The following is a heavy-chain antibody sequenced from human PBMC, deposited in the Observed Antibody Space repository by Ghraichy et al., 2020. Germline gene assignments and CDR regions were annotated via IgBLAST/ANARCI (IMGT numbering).Heavy chain of an antibody. J-gene: IGHJ5*02. D-gene: IGHD4-23*01. V-gene: IGHV4-39*07. CDR2: IYNSGST. CDR3: ARVRGDYGGTKKGWFDP. Sequence: SETLSLTCTVSGGSISSSSYYWGWIRQPPGKGLEWIGSIYNSGSTYYNPSLKSRVTISVDTSKNQFSLKLSSVTAADTAVYYCARVRGDYGGTKKGWFDPWGQGTLVTVSS. CDR1: GGSISSSSYY.